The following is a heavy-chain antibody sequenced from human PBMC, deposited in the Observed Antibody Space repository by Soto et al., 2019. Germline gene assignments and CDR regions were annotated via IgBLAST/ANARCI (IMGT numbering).Heavy chain of an antibody. CDR2: ISDDGSNK. V-gene: IGHV3-30*03. D-gene: IGHD1-26*01. J-gene: IGHJ4*02. CDR3: AATYSGSYYAVDY. Sequence: VQLVESGGGVVQPGRSLRLSSAASGFTFSSYGMHWVRQAPGKGLEWVAVISDDGSNKYYADSVKGRFTISRDNSKTTLWLQMNSLRPEDTAVFYCAATYSGSYYAVDYWGQGTLVTVSS. CDR1: GFTFSSYG.